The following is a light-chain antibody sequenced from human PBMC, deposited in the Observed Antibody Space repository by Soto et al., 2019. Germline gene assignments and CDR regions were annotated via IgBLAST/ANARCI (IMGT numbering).Light chain of an antibody. CDR2: PNSDGSH. CDR3: RTWGTGIRV. CDR1: SGHSSYA. Sequence: QPVLTQSPSASASLGASVKLTCTLSSGHSSYAIAWHQQQPEKGPRYLMKPNSDGSHSKGDGIPDRFSGSSSGAERYLTISSLQSEDEADYYCRTWGTGIRVFGGGTKLTVL. V-gene: IGLV4-69*01. J-gene: IGLJ2*01.